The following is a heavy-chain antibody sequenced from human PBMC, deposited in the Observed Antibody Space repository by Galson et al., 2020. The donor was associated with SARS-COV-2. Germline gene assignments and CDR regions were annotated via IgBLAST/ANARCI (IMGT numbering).Heavy chain of an antibody. J-gene: IGHJ4*02. CDR3: ARAREGRYFDWLLYRNYYFDY. CDR2: IYYSGST. Sequence: SEPLSLTCPASGASISSYSWRWIRQPPGKGLEWFGHIYYSGSTNYNPSPKSRGTISADTSKNQSSLKLSSVTAADTAVYYCARAREGRYFDWLLYRNYYFDYWGQGTLVTVSS. D-gene: IGHD3-9*01. V-gene: IGHV4-59*01. CDR1: GASISSYS.